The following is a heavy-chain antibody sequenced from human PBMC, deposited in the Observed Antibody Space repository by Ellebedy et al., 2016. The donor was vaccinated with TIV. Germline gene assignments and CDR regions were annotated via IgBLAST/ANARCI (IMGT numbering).Heavy chain of an antibody. Sequence: PGGSLRLSCAASGFTFSSYRMHWVRQAPGKGLVWVSHINNDGSRRSYADSVKGRFTISRDNAKNTLYLQMNSLRAEDTAVYYCAREGGNSRRGDASDIWGQGTMITVSS. V-gene: IGHV3-74*01. CDR1: GFTFSSYR. CDR3: AREGGNSRRGDASDI. CDR2: INNDGSRR. D-gene: IGHD4-23*01. J-gene: IGHJ3*02.